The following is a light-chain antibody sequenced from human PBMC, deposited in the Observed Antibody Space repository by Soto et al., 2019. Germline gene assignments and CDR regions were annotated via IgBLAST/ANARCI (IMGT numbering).Light chain of an antibody. Sequence: DIQMTQSPSSLSASVGDRVTITCQASQDINNYLNWYQHKPGKAPKLLIYDASNLETGVPSRFSGSGSGTDFTVTISSLQPEDIATYYCQQYGNLLWTFGQGTKVEIK. CDR3: QQYGNLLWT. CDR2: DAS. J-gene: IGKJ1*01. V-gene: IGKV1-33*01. CDR1: QDINNY.